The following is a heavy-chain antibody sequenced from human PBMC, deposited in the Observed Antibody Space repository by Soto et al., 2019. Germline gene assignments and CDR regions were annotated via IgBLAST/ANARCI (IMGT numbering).Heavy chain of an antibody. D-gene: IGHD4-17*01. CDR2: INPNSGGT. J-gene: IGHJ6*02. V-gene: IGHV1-2*02. CDR1: GYTFTSYY. Sequence: ASVKVSCKASGYTFTSYYMHWVRQAPGQGLEWMGWINPNSGGTNYAQKVQGRVTMTRDTSISTAYMELSRLRSDDTAVYYCARGRTSITVTTPYYYYGMDVWGQGTTVTVSS. CDR3: ARGRTSITVTTPYYYYGMDV.